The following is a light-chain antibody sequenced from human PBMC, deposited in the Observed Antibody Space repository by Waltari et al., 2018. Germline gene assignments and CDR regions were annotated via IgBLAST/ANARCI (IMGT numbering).Light chain of an antibody. Sequence: QSALTQPASVSGSPGQSITIPCTGVSSAFGEYNSVSWYQHLPGKAPKLMILDVSNRPAGVSIRFSGSKSGNTASLTISGLRTEDEADYYCSSFTRGSTHVIFGGGTRLTVL. CDR2: DVS. V-gene: IGLV2-14*03. J-gene: IGLJ2*01. CDR3: SSFTRGSTHVI. CDR1: SSAFGEYNS.